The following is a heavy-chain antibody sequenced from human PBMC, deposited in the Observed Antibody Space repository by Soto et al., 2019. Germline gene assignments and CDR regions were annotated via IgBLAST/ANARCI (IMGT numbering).Heavy chain of an antibody. Sequence: GGSLRLSCAASGFTFSSYDMHWVRQATGKGLEWVSAIGTAGDTYYPGSVKGRFTISRDNSKNTLYLQMNSLRADDTAVYYCARDSITRLSSDIPGMDVWGQGTTVTVSS. D-gene: IGHD3-10*01. CDR3: ARDSITRLSSDIPGMDV. CDR2: IGTAGDT. CDR1: GFTFSSYD. V-gene: IGHV3-13*01. J-gene: IGHJ6*02.